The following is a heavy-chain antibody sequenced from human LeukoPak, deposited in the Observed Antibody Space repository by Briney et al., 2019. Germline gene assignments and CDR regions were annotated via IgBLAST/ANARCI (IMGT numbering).Heavy chain of an antibody. CDR2: INHSGST. V-gene: IGHV4-34*01. D-gene: IGHD2-2*01. CDR1: GGSFSGYY. Sequence: SETLSLTCAVYGGSFSGYYWSWIRQPPGKGLEWIGEINHSGSTNYNPSLKSRVTISVDTSKNQFSLKLSSVTAADTAVYYCARGRGTRKIYIWFDPWGQGTLVTVSS. CDR3: ARGRGTRKIYIWFDP. J-gene: IGHJ5*02.